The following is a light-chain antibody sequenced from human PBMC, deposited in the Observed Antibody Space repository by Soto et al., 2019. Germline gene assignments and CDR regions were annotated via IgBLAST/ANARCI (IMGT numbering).Light chain of an antibody. CDR1: QGISNY. Sequence: DIQMTQSPSSLSASVGDRVTITCRASQGISNYLAWYQQKPGKVPKLLIYAASTLQSGVPSRFSSSGSRTVFTLTVCSLQPEDVATYYCQKYDSAPRTFGQGTKVEIK. CDR3: QKYDSAPRT. J-gene: IGKJ1*01. CDR2: AAS. V-gene: IGKV1-27*01.